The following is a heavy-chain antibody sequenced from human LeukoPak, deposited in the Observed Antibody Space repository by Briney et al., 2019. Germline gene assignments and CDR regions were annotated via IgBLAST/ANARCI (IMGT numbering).Heavy chain of an antibody. CDR1: GGSFSGYY. CDR3: ARGVRGSGWYGSLFGY. Sequence: SETLSLTCAVYGGSFSGYYWSWIRQPPGKRLEWIGEINHSGSTNYNPSLKSRVTISVDTSKNQFSLKLSSVTAADTAVYYCARGVRGSGWYGSLFGYWGQGTLVTVSS. CDR2: INHSGST. V-gene: IGHV4-34*01. D-gene: IGHD6-19*01. J-gene: IGHJ4*02.